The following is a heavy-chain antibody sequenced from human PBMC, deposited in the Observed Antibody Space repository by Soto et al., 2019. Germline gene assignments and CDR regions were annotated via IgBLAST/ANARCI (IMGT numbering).Heavy chain of an antibody. J-gene: IGHJ3*02. CDR3: ARWAGLRPIVGAKDPKVTGRPRNAFDI. D-gene: IGHD1-26*01. CDR1: GVSFSGYY. CDR2: INHSGST. V-gene: IGHV4-34*01. Sequence: SETLSLTCAVYGVSFSGYYWSWIRQPPGKGLEWIGEINHSGSTNYNPSLKSRVTISVDTSKNQFSLKLSSVTAADTAVYYCARWAGLRPIVGAKDPKVTGRPRNAFDIRGKGTMVTDSS.